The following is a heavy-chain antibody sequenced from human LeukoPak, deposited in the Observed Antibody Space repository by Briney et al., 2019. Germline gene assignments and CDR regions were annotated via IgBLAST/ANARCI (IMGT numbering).Heavy chain of an antibody. CDR1: GGSISSSSYY. D-gene: IGHD3-10*01. J-gene: IGHJ4*02. CDR3: AREGYYGSGSYSTGGTIGD. V-gene: IGHV4-61*05. CDR2: IYYSGST. Sequence: SETLSLTCTVSGGSISSSSYYWGWIRQPPGKGLEWIGYIYYSGSTNYNPSLKSRVTISVDTSKNQFSLKLSSVTAADTAVYYCAREGYYGSGSYSTGGTIGDWGQGTLVTVSS.